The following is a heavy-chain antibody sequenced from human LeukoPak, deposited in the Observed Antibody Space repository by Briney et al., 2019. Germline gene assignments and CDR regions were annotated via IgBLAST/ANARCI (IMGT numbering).Heavy chain of an antibody. D-gene: IGHD3-9*01. CDR3: VRDSRRDILTGYLDV. CDR2: TWYDGSIR. CDR1: GFIFSSYG. J-gene: IGHJ6*03. V-gene: IGHV3-33*01. Sequence: GGSLRLSCAASGFIFSSYGMHWVRQAPGKGLEWVADTWYDGSIRYYADSVKGRFTISRDNSKNTLFLQMNSLRAEDTAVYYCVRDSRRDILTGYLDVSGKGTTVTVSS.